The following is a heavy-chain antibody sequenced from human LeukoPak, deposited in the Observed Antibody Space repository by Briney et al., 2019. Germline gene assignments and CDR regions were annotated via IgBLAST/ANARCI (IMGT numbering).Heavy chain of an antibody. CDR3: AELGITMIGGV. CDR2: ISSSGSTI. J-gene: IGHJ6*04. Sequence: GGSLRLSCAASGFTFSSYEMNWVRQAPGEGLEWVSYISSSGSTIYYADSVKVRFTISRDNAKNSLYVQMTSLRAEDTAVYYCAELGITMIGGVWGKGTTVTISS. V-gene: IGHV3-48*03. CDR1: GFTFSSYE. D-gene: IGHD3-10*02.